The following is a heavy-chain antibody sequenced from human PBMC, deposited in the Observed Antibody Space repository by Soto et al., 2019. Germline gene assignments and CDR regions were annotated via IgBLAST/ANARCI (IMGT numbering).Heavy chain of an antibody. J-gene: IGHJ4*02. Sequence: GGSLRLSCAASGFTFDDYGMSWVRQAPGKGLEWVSGINWNGGSTGYADSVKGRFTISRDNAKNSLYLQMNSLRAEDTALYYCARDPIYDSSGYYSPTPFDYWGQGTLVTVSS. CDR1: GFTFDDYG. CDR2: INWNGGST. V-gene: IGHV3-20*04. D-gene: IGHD3-22*01. CDR3: ARDPIYDSSGYYSPTPFDY.